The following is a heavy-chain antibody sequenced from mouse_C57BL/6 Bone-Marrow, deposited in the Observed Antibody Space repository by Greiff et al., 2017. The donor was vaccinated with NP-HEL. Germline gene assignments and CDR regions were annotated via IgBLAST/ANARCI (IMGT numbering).Heavy chain of an antibody. V-gene: IGHV1-54*01. CDR2: INPGSGGH. J-gene: IGHJ3*01. Sequence: VQLQQSGAELVRPGTSVKVSCKASGYAFTNYLIEWVKQRPGQGLEWIGVINPGSGGHNYNEKFKGQATLTADNSSSTAYMQLSSLTSEVSAVDFCARSSYYRGAYWGQGTLVTVSA. CDR1: GYAFTNYL. CDR3: ARSSYYRGAY. D-gene: IGHD2-14*01.